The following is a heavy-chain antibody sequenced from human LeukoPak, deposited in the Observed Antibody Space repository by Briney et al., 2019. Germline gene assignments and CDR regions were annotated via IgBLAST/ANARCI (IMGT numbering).Heavy chain of an antibody. V-gene: IGHV1-46*01. CDR3: ARGYYQLLPLRNWFDP. J-gene: IGHJ5*02. Sequence: ASVKVSCKASGYTFTSYYMHWVRQAPGQGLEWMGIINPSGGSTSYAQKFQGRVTMTRDTSASTVYMELSSLRSEDTAVYYCARGYYQLLPLRNWFDPWGQGTLVTVSS. D-gene: IGHD2-2*01. CDR2: INPSGGST. CDR1: GYTFTSYY.